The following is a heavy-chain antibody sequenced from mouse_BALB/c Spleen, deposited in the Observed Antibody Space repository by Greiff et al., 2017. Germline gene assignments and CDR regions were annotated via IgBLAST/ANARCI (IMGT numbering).Heavy chain of an antibody. CDR2: ISSGGSYT. J-gene: IGHJ4*01. V-gene: IGHV5-9-4*01. CDR3: ARNWDVGAMDY. D-gene: IGHD4-1*01. Sequence: EVMLVESGGGLVKPGGSLKLSCAASGFTFSSYAMSWVRQSPEKRLEWVAEISSGGSYTYYPDTVTGRFTISRDNAKNTLYLEMSSLRSEDTAMYYCARNWDVGAMDYWGQGTSVTVSS. CDR1: GFTFSSYA.